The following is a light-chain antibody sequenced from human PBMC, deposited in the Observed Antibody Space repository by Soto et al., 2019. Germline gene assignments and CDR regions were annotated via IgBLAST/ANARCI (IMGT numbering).Light chain of an antibody. CDR2: YAS. CDR3: QQRSSWPPT. Sequence: EIVLTQSPATLSLSPGERATLSCRASQSVSTDLVWYHQKPGQAPRLVIYYASNRASGIPARFSGSGSGTDFTLTISSLEPEYFAVYYCQQRSSWPPTFGGGTKVEFK. V-gene: IGKV3-11*01. CDR1: QSVSTD. J-gene: IGKJ4*01.